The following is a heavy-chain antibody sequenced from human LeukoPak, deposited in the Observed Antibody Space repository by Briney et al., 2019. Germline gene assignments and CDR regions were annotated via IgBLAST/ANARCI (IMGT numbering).Heavy chain of an antibody. CDR1: GFTFSSYG. Sequence: GGSLRLSSAASGFTFSSYGMHWVRQAPGKGLEWVAVISYDGSNKYYADSVKGRFTISRDNSKNTLYLQMNSLRAEDTAVYYCAKVFAAAGTWGYYYYGMDVWGQGTTVTVSS. CDR2: ISYDGSNK. CDR3: AKVFAAAGTWGYYYYGMDV. V-gene: IGHV3-30*18. D-gene: IGHD6-13*01. J-gene: IGHJ6*02.